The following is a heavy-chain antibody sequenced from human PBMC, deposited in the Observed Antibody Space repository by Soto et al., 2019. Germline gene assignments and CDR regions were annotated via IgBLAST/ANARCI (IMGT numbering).Heavy chain of an antibody. CDR2: IYWDDDK. J-gene: IGHJ6*02. V-gene: IGHV2-5*02. Sequence: QITLKESGPTLVKPTQTLTLTCTFSGFSLSTSGVGVAWIRQPPGMALEWLALIYWDDDKRYRPSLESRLTITQDTSKNQVVLTMTNMDSVDTATYYFAYLPCSGDSCYWVSFSAMDVWGQGTTVTVSS. CDR1: GFSLSTSGVG. CDR3: AYLPCSGDSCYWVSFSAMDV. D-gene: IGHD2-15*01.